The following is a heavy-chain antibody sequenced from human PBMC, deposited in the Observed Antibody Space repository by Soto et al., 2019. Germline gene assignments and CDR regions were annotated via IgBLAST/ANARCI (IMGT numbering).Heavy chain of an antibody. V-gene: IGHV3-30*03. CDR3: ASNLDSSGWSPGMLFDY. CDR2: ISYDGSNK. CDR1: GFTFSSYG. J-gene: IGHJ4*02. Sequence: LRLSCAASGFTFSSYGMHWVRQAPGKGLEWVAVISYDGSNKYYADSVKGRFTISRDNSKNTLYLQMNSLRAEDTAVYYCASNLDSSGWSPGMLFDYWGQGTLVTVSS. D-gene: IGHD6-19*01.